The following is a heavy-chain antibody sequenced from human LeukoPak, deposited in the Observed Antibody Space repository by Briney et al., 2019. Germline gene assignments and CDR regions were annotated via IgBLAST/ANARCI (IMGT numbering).Heavy chain of an antibody. CDR1: GGSISSSSYY. CDR3: ARDLGRYYYMDV. J-gene: IGHJ6*03. V-gene: IGHV4-39*02. Sequence: PSETLSLTCTVSGGSISSSSYYWGWIRQPPGKGLEWIGSIYYSGSTYYNPSLKSRVTISVDTSKNQFSLKLSSVTAADTAVYYCARDLGRYYYMDVWGKGTTVTVSS. CDR2: IYYSGST.